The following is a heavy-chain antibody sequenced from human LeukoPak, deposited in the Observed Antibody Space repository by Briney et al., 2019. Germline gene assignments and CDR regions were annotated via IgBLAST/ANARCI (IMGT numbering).Heavy chain of an antibody. Sequence: SETLSLTCIVSGGSISSHYWSWIRQPPGKGLEWIGYIYYSGSTNYNPSPKSRVTISVDTSKNQFSLKLSSVTAADTAVYYCASLRRFGELFYWGQGTLVTVSS. CDR3: ASLRRFGELFY. D-gene: IGHD3-10*01. CDR2: IYYSGST. CDR1: GGSISSHY. V-gene: IGHV4-59*11. J-gene: IGHJ4*02.